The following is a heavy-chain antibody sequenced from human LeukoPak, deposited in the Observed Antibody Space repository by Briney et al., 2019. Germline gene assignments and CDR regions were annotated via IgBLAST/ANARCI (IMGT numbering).Heavy chain of an antibody. V-gene: IGHV4-59*01. CDR2: IYXXGSX. D-gene: IGHD2/OR15-2a*01. J-gene: IGHJ6*03. CDR3: ARDRNRYMDV. Sequence: SETLSLTCTVSGGSISSYYWXXXRQSPGKGLEWIGXIYXXGSXDNNPSLKGRVXXXXXXSKNQFSLKLSSVTAADTAVYYCARDRNRYMDVWGKGTTVTVSS. CDR1: GGSISSYY.